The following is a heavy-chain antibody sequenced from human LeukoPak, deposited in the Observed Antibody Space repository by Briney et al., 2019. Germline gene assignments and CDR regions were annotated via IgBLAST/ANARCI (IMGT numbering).Heavy chain of an antibody. CDR3: ARPSIDFWSGYYTPFDY. D-gene: IGHD3-3*01. CDR1: GGTSRSYA. CDR2: IIPIFGTA. J-gene: IGHJ4*02. V-gene: IGHV1-69*01. Sequence: EASVKVSCKASGGTSRSYAISWVRQAPGQGLEWMGGIIPIFGTANYAQKFQGRVTITADESTSTAYMELSSLRSEDTAVYYCARPSIDFWSGYYTPFDYWGQGTLVTVSS.